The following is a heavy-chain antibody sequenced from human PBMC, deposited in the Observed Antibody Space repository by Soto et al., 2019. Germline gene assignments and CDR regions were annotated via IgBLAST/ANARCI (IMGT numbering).Heavy chain of an antibody. CDR2: INPNSGGT. J-gene: IGHJ3*02. V-gene: IGHV1-2*04. D-gene: IGHD2-2*01. Sequence: GASVKVSCKASGYTFTGYYMHWVRQAPGQGLEWMGWINPNSGGTNYAQKFQGWVTMTRDTSISTAYMELSRLRSDDTAVYYCARGQGTNCSSASCYGAFDIWGRGTMVTV. CDR3: ARGQGTNCSSASCYGAFDI. CDR1: GYTFTGYY.